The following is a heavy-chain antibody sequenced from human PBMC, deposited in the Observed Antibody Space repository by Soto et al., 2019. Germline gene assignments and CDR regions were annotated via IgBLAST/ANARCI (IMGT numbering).Heavy chain of an antibody. CDR1: GFTFSSYA. J-gene: IGHJ6*03. Sequence: PGVSLRLSCAASGFTFSSYAMSWVRQAPGKGLEWVSAISGSGGSTYYADSVKGRFTISRDNSKNTLYLQMNSLRAEDTAVYYCAKPARKLRFLEWSPLPDYYMDVWGKGTTVTVSS. CDR2: ISGSGGST. V-gene: IGHV3-23*01. D-gene: IGHD3-3*01. CDR3: AKPARKLRFLEWSPLPDYYMDV.